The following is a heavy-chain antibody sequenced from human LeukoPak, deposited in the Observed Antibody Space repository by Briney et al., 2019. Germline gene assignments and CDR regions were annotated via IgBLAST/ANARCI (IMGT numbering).Heavy chain of an antibody. CDR1: GASISSYY. J-gene: IGHJ4*02. Sequence: SETLSLICTVSGASISSYYWGWIRQPPGKGLEWIGSIYYSGSTYYNPSLKSRITISVDTSKNQFSLKLSSVTAADTAVYYCALNSYYYDSSGYYYFDYWGQGTLVTVSS. V-gene: IGHV4-39*01. CDR3: ALNSYYYDSSGYYYFDY. D-gene: IGHD3-22*01. CDR2: IYYSGST.